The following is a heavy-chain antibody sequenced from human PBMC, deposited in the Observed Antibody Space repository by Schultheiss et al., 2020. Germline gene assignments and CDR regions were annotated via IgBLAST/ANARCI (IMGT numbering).Heavy chain of an antibody. J-gene: IGHJ5*02. CDR1: GYTFTSYG. CDR3: ARATSGCSSTSCYDNWFDP. CDR2: ISAYNGNT. D-gene: IGHD2-2*01. V-gene: IGHV1-18*04. Sequence: ASVKVSCKASGYTFTSYGISWVRQAPGQGLEWMGWISAYNGNTNYAQKLQGRVTMTTDTSTSTAYMELRSLRSDDTAVYYCARATSGCSSTSCYDNWFDPWGQGTLVTV.